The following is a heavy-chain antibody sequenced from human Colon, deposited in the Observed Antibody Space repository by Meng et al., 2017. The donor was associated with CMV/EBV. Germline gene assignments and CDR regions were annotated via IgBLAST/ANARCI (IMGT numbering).Heavy chain of an antibody. D-gene: IGHD3-3*01. CDR1: GGSLGPDF. V-gene: IGHV4-34*01. J-gene: IGHJ5*02. Sequence: SLTFPSFGGSLGPDFGSYVRLPPEKGLKWIAQMNHSWNTYYSPSLMSRVSMSLDTSKHHFTLKLSSVTAADTAIYYCWRGDDDFPETWGQGTLVTVSS. CDR2: MNHSWNT. CDR3: WRGDDDFPET.